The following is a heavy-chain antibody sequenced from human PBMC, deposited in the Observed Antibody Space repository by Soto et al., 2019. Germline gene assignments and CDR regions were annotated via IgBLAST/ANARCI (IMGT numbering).Heavy chain of an antibody. CDR1: GGSISSGGYS. CDR3: ARTLYSYGPRFDY. Sequence: SETLSLTCAVSGGSISSGGYSWSWIRQPPGKGLEWIGYIYYSGSTNYNPSLKSRVTISIDTSKNQFSLKLSSVTAADTAVYYCARTLYSYGPRFDYWGQGTLVTVSS. D-gene: IGHD5-18*01. CDR2: IYYSGST. V-gene: IGHV4-61*08. J-gene: IGHJ4*02.